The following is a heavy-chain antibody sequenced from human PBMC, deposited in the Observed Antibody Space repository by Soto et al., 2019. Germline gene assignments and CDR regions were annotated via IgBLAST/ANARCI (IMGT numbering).Heavy chain of an antibody. J-gene: IGHJ6*02. Sequence: QVQLQQWGAGLLKPSETLSLTCAVYGGSFSGYYWSWIRQPPGKGLEWIGEINHSGSTNYNPSLKRRVTISVDTSKNQFSLKLSSVTAADTAVYYCARGRITMVRGTTGGMDVWGQGTTVTVSS. CDR3: ARGRITMVRGTTGGMDV. D-gene: IGHD3-10*01. CDR1: GGSFSGYY. CDR2: INHSGST. V-gene: IGHV4-34*01.